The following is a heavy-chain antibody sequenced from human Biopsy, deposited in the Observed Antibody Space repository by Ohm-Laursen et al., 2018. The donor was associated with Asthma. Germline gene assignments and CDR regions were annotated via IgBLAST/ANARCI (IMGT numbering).Heavy chain of an antibody. CDR3: ARPRHTIFYDAFDI. CDR1: AYSFATYW. CDR2: IYPGDSDT. J-gene: IGHJ3*02. D-gene: IGHD3-9*01. V-gene: IGHV5-51*01. Sequence: ESLRISCKGSAYSFATYWIGWVRQMPGKGLEWMGIIYPGDSDTRYSPSFQGRVTISADKSISTAYLQWSSLKASDTAMYYCARPRHTIFYDAFDIWGQGTMVTVSS.